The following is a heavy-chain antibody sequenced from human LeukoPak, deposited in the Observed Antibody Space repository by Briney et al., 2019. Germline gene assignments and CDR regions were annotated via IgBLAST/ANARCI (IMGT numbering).Heavy chain of an antibody. V-gene: IGHV1-69*05. J-gene: IGHJ5*02. Sequence: SVKVSCKASGGTFSSYANSWVRQAPGQGLEWMGGIIPIFGTANYAQKFQGRVTITTDESTSTAYMELSSLRSEDTAVYYCASSLGEVDWFDPWGQGTLVTVSS. CDR3: ASSLGEVDWFDP. CDR1: GGTFSSYA. CDR2: IIPIFGTA. D-gene: IGHD3-10*01.